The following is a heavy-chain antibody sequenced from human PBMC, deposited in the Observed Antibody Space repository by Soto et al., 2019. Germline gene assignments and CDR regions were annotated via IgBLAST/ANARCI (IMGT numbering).Heavy chain of an antibody. CDR1: GYTFTSYD. V-gene: IGHV1-8*01. Sequence: QVQLVQSGAEVKSPGASVKVSCKASGYTFTSYDINWVRQATGQGFEWMGWMNPKSGGTRYIKKVPGKSTKTRDTVISTAYMELSSLTSEDTAVYYCARGPTGMIDYWGQGTLFTVSS. CDR3: ARGPTGMIDY. J-gene: IGHJ4*02. CDR2: MNPKSGGT.